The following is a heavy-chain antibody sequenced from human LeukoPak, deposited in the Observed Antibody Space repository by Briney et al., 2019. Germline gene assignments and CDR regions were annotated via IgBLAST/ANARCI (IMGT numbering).Heavy chain of an antibody. D-gene: IGHD2-2*01. Sequence: SGGSLRLSYAASGFTFSSYAMSWVRQAPGKGLEWVSAISGSAGSTYYADSVKGRFTISRDNSKNTLYLQMNSLRAEDTAVYYCAKEFTDCSSTSCYRYYYYGMDVWGQGTTVTVSS. CDR2: ISGSAGST. CDR1: GFTFSSYA. V-gene: IGHV3-23*01. J-gene: IGHJ6*02. CDR3: AKEFTDCSSTSCYRYYYYGMDV.